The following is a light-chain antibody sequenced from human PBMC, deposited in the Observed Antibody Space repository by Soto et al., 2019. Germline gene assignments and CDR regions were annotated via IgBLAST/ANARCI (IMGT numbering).Light chain of an antibody. CDR1: NSNIGSNP. CDR2: NSD. J-gene: IGLJ2*01. V-gene: IGLV1-44*01. CDR3: ATWDDSPSGVV. Sequence: QLVLTQPPSASGTPGQRVTISCSGSNSNIGSNPVNWYQHFPGTAPKLLIYNSDQRPSGVPDRFSGSKSGTSASLAISGLQYEDEADYYCATWDDSPSGVVFGGGTKVTVL.